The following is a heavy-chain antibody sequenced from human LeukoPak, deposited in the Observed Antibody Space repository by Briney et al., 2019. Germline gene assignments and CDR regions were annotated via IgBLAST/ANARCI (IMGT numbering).Heavy chain of an antibody. D-gene: IGHD5-24*01. V-gene: IGHV4-59*12. CDR3: ARRSYNSPFRY. J-gene: IGHJ4*02. CDR2: IYYSGST. CDR1: GGSISSYY. Sequence: SETLSLTCTVSGGSISSYYWSWIRQPPGKGLEWIAYIYYSGSTNYNPSLKSRVTISVDTSKNHFSLNLRSVTAADTAVYYCARRSYNSPFRYWGQGTPVTVSS.